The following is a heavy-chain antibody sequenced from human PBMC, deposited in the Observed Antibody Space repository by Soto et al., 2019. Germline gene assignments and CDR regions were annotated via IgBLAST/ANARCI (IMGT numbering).Heavy chain of an antibody. D-gene: IGHD3-3*01. CDR3: ARARGGYYDP. Sequence: SETLSLTCTVSGVSISSYYWSWIRQPPGKGLEWIGYIYYSGSTNYNPSLKSRVTISVDTSKNQFSLKLSSVTAADTAVYCCARARGGYYDPWGQGTLVTVSS. J-gene: IGHJ5*02. V-gene: IGHV4-59*01. CDR1: GVSISSYY. CDR2: IYYSGST.